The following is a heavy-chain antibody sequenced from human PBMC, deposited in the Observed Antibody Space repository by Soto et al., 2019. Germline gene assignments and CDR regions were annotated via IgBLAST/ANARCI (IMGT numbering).Heavy chain of an antibody. D-gene: IGHD3-3*01. Sequence: EVQLLESGGGLVQPGGSLRLPCAASGFTFSSYALSWVRKAPGKGLEWVSAISGSGGSTYYADSVKGRFTISRDNSKNTLYLQMNSLRAEDTAVYYCAKSLITIFGVAPDYWGQGTLVTVSS. CDR1: GFTFSSYA. J-gene: IGHJ4*02. CDR2: ISGSGGST. V-gene: IGHV3-23*01. CDR3: AKSLITIFGVAPDY.